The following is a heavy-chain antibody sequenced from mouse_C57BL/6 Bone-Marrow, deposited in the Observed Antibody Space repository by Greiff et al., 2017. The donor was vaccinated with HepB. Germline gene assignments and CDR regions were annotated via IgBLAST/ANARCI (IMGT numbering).Heavy chain of an antibody. CDR3: ARGISSDYYGYDFAY. J-gene: IGHJ3*01. CDR1: GFTFSDYY. V-gene: IGHV5-12*01. D-gene: IGHD2-2*01. CDR2: ISNGGGST. Sequence: EVQVVESGGGLVQPGGSLKLSCAASGFTFSDYYMYWVRQTPEKRLEWVAYISNGGGSTYYPDTVKGRFTISRDNAKNTLYLQMSRLKSEDTAMYYCARGISSDYYGYDFAYWGQGTLVTVSA.